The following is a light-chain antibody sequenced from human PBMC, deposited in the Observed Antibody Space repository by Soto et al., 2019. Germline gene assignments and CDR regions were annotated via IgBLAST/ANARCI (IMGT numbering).Light chain of an antibody. Sequence: EIVLTQSPATLSLSPRERATLSCRASQSVSTYLAWYQQKPGQAPRLLIYDASNRATGIPARFSGSGSGTDFTLTISSLEPEASEVYYCQQRRHWPITFRQGTRLEI. CDR2: DAS. J-gene: IGKJ5*01. CDR3: QQRRHWPIT. CDR1: QSVSTY. V-gene: IGKV3-11*01.